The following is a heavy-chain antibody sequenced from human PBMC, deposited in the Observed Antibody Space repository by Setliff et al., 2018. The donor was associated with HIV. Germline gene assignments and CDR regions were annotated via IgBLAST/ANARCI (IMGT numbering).Heavy chain of an antibody. D-gene: IGHD3-22*01. Sequence: ASVKVSCKASGYTFTRYDIKWVRQATGQGLEWMGWMNPNSGNTGYAQKFQGRVTMTRSTSISTAYMELNNLKFEDTAVYYCARARRDSYDRGRRNHYYIDVWGKGTTVTVSS. CDR1: GYTFTRYD. J-gene: IGHJ6*03. CDR3: ARARRDSYDRGRRNHYYIDV. CDR2: MNPNSGNT. V-gene: IGHV1-8*01.